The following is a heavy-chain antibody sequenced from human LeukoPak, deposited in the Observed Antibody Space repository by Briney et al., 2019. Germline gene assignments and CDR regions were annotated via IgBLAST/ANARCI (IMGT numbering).Heavy chain of an antibody. CDR1: GLTLSSSW. V-gene: IGHV3-74*01. CDR3: VREDPRTGHWFFDL. J-gene: IGHJ2*01. Sequence: PGGSLRLSCAASGLTLSSSWMHWVRQAPGKGPMWVSRVNGNGRYNWYADSAKGRFTISKDNAKNILYLQMSGLRVEDTAVYYCVREDPRTGHWFFDLWGRGTLVTVSP. CDR2: VNGNGRYN.